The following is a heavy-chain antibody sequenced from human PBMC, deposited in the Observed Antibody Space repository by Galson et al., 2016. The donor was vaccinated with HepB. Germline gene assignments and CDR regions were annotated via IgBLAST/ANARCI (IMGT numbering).Heavy chain of an antibody. D-gene: IGHD3-10*01. V-gene: IGHV4-31*03. Sequence: TLSLTCTVSGGSISSGGYYWSWIRQHPGKGLEWIGYIYYSGSTYYNPSLKSRVTISVDTSKNQFSLKLGSVTAADTAVYYCAKTRRETYYYASGTYYYYFDYWGQGTLVTVSS. CDR2: IYYSGST. J-gene: IGHJ4*02. CDR1: GGSISSGGYY. CDR3: AKTRRETYYYASGTYYYYFDY.